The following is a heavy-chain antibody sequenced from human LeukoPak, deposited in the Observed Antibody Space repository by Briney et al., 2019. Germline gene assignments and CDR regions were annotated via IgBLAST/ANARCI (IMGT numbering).Heavy chain of an antibody. CDR2: ISSSGSTI. CDR3: AKDYVRGWLEEKPFDY. Sequence: GGSLRLSCAASGFTFSDYYMSWIRQAPGKGLEWVSYISSSGSTIYYADSVKGRFTISRDNSKNTLYLQMNSLRAEDTAVYYCAKDYVRGWLEEKPFDYWGQGTLVTVSS. D-gene: IGHD3-10*02. CDR1: GFTFSDYY. J-gene: IGHJ4*02. V-gene: IGHV3-11*01.